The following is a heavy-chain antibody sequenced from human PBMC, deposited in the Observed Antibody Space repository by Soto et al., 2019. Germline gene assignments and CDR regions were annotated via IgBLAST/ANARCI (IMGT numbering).Heavy chain of an antibody. CDR3: ARVNCSSTSCYHVGYYYYYGMDV. CDR1: GFTFSSYA. Sequence: GGSLRLSCAASGFTFSSYAMHWVRQAPGKGLEWVAVISYDGSNKYYADSVKGRFTISRDNSKNTLYPQMNSLRAEDTAVYYCARVNCSSTSCYHVGYYYYYGMDVWGQGTTVTVSS. J-gene: IGHJ6*02. CDR2: ISYDGSNK. D-gene: IGHD2-2*01. V-gene: IGHV3-30-3*01.